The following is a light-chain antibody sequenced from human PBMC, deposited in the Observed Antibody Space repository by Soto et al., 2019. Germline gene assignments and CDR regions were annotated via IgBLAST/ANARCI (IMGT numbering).Light chain of an antibody. V-gene: IGKV1-5*03. Sequence: DIQMTQSPSTLSASVGDRVTITCRASQNIETWLAWYQQKPGKAPKLMIYKASSLEGGVPSRFSGSGSGTECTLTISSLQSDDFATYYCQQYINRWTFGEGTEVEIK. J-gene: IGKJ1*01. CDR2: KAS. CDR1: QNIETW. CDR3: QQYINRWT.